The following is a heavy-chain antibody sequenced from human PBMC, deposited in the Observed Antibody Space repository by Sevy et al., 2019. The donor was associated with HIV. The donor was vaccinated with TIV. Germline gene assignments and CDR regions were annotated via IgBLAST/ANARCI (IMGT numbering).Heavy chain of an antibody. J-gene: IGHJ6*02. CDR2: ISYDGSNK. CDR1: GFTFSSYA. V-gene: IGHV3-30*04. CDR3: AGDPVVYCSSTSCYTRGGYYYYGMDV. D-gene: IGHD2-2*02. Sequence: GGSLRLSCAASGFTFSSYAMHWVRQAPGKGLEWVAVISYDGSNKYYADSVKGRFTISRDNSKNTLYLQMNSLGAEDTAVYYWAGDPVVYCSSTSCYTRGGYYYYGMDVWGQGTTVTVSS.